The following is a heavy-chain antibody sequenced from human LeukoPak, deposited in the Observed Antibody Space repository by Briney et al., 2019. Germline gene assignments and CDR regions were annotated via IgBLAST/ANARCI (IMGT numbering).Heavy chain of an antibody. CDR3: ARAGAAGRLVYNWFDP. J-gene: IGHJ5*02. CDR2: IYYSGST. V-gene: IGHV4-59*08. Sequence: SETLSLTRTVSGGSISSYYWSWIRQPPGKGLEWIGYIYYSGSTNYNPSLKSRVTISVDTSKNQFSLKLSSVTAADTAVYYCARAGAAGRLVYNWFDPWGQGTLVTVSS. D-gene: IGHD5/OR15-5a*01. CDR1: GGSISSYY.